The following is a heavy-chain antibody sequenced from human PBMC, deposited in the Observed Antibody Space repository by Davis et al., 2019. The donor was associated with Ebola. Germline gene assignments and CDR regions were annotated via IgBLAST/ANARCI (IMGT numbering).Heavy chain of an antibody. Sequence: GESLKISCAASGFTFSSYWMSWVRQAPGKGLEWVANIKQDGSEKYYVDSVKGRFTISRDNAKNSLYLQMNSLRAEDTAVYYCARHSSRWSGLYHYYFYMDVWGEGTTVTVSS. CDR1: GFTFSSYW. CDR3: ARHSSRWSGLYHYYFYMDV. V-gene: IGHV3-7*03. CDR2: IKQDGSEK. D-gene: IGHD6-13*01. J-gene: IGHJ6*03.